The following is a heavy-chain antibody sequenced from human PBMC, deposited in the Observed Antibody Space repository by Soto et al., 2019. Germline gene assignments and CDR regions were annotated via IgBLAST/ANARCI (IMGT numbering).Heavy chain of an antibody. D-gene: IGHD3-22*01. CDR1: GFTFSTYG. CDR3: AREEADDSTTYYYKGSYYFDH. Sequence: PGGSLRLSCAASGFTFSTYGMHWVRQAPGKGLEWVAAIWYDGSYTYYADSVKGRFTISRDNSKNTLYLQMNSLRAEDTAVYYCAREEADDSTTYYYKGSYYFDHWGQGTLVTVSS. CDR2: IWYDGSYT. J-gene: IGHJ4*02. V-gene: IGHV3-33*01.